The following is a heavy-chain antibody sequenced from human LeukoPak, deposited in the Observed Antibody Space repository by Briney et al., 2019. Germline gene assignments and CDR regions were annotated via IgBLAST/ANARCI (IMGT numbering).Heavy chain of an antibody. CDR2: ISSIGST. V-gene: IGHV4-61*02. CDR1: GDSISSGRYY. CDR3: ARSPSPRGYYFDL. Sequence: SQTLSLTCTVSGDSISSGRYYWNWIRQPAGKGLEWIGRISSIGSTTYSPSLKSRVTISIDTSKKQFSLDLSAVSAPDTALYYCARSPSPRGYYFDLWGLGTVVAVSS. D-gene: IGHD6-13*01. J-gene: IGHJ4*02.